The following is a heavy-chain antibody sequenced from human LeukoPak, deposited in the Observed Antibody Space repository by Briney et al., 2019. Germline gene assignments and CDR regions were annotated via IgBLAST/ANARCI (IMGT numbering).Heavy chain of an antibody. D-gene: IGHD4-17*01. CDR3: TRQSSRSTVTNPYWYFDL. Sequence: RPGGSLRLSCAASGFTFSGSAMHWVRQASGKGLEWVGRIRSKANSYATAYAASVKGRFTISRDDSKNTAYLQMNSLKTEDTAVYYCTRQSSRSTVTNPYWYFDLWGRGTLVTVSS. CDR1: GFTFSGSA. CDR2: IRSKANSYAT. V-gene: IGHV3-73*01. J-gene: IGHJ2*01.